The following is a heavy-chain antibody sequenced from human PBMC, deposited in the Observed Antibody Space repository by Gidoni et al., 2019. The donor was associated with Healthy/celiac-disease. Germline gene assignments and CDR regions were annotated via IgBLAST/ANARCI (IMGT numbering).Heavy chain of an antibody. J-gene: IGHJ6*02. CDR1: GFTFSDYY. Sequence: QVQLVESGGGLVKPRGSLRLACAASGFTFSDYYMRWIRQAPGKGLEWVSYISSSSSYTNYADSVKGRFTISRDNAKNSLYLQMNSLRAEDTAVYYCARRENYYGMDVWGQGTTVTVSS. V-gene: IGHV3-11*06. CDR3: ARRENYYGMDV. CDR2: ISSSSSYT.